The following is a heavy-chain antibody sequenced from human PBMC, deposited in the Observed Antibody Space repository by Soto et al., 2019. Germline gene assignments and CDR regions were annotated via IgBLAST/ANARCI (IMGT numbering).Heavy chain of an antibody. J-gene: IGHJ3*02. CDR1: GFTFDDYA. CDR3: AKDKGSIAARPDDDAFDI. D-gene: IGHD6-6*01. V-gene: IGHV3-9*01. Sequence: DVQLVESGGGLVQPGRSLRLSCAASGFTFDDYAMHWVRQAPGKGLEWVSGISWNSGSIGYADSVKGRFTISRDNAKNSLYLQMNSLRAEDTALYYCAKDKGSIAARPDDDAFDIWGQGTMVTVSS. CDR2: ISWNSGSI.